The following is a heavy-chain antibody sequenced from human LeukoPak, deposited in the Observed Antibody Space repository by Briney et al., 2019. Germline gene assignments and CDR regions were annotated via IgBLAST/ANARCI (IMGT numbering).Heavy chain of an antibody. J-gene: IGHJ4*02. CDR3: ARDCSSTSCLDY. CDR1: GFTFSSYA. Sequence: GGSPRLSCAASGFTFSSYAMHWVRQAPGKGLEWVAVISYDGSNKYYADSVKGRFTISRDNSKNTLYLQMNSLRAEDTAVYYCARDCSSTSCLDYWGQGTLVTVSS. CDR2: ISYDGSNK. V-gene: IGHV3-30-3*01. D-gene: IGHD2-2*01.